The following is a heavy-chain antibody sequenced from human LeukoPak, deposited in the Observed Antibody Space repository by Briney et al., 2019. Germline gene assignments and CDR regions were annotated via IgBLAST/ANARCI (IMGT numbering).Heavy chain of an antibody. CDR2: IYHSGST. V-gene: IGHV4-4*02. CDR1: GGSISSSNW. J-gene: IGHJ4*02. D-gene: IGHD6-13*01. Sequence: SGTLSLTCAVSGGSISSSNWWSWIRQPPGKGLEWIGEIYHSGSTNYNPSLKSRVTISVDTSKNQFSLKLSSVTAADTAVYYCASSWYGARSFDYWGQGTLVTVSS. CDR3: ASSWYGARSFDY.